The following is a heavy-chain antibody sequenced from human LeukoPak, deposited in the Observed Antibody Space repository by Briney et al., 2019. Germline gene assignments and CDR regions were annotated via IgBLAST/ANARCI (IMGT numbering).Heavy chain of an antibody. CDR1: GYTFTGYY. CDR2: INPNSGGT. V-gene: IGHV1-2*02. J-gene: IGHJ3*02. Sequence: GASVKVSCKASGYTFTGYYMHCVRQAPGQGLEWMAWINPNSGGTNYAQKFQGRVTMTRDTSISTAYMELSRLRSDDTAVYYCARDYYYDSSIPDDAFDIWGQGTMVTVSS. CDR3: ARDYYYDSSIPDDAFDI. D-gene: IGHD3-22*01.